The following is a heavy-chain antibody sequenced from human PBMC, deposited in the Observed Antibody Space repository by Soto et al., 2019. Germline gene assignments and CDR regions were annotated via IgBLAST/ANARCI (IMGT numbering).Heavy chain of an antibody. Sequence: QVQLVESGGGVVQPGRSLRLSCAASGFTFSSYGMHWVRQAPGKGLEWVAVIWYDGSNKYYADSVKGRFTISRDNSKNTLYLQMNSLRAEDTAVYYCAKATKVFGGSFDPWGQGTLVTVSS. CDR3: AKATKVFGGSFDP. D-gene: IGHD3-10*02. V-gene: IGHV3-33*06. CDR2: IWYDGSNK. CDR1: GFTFSSYG. J-gene: IGHJ5*02.